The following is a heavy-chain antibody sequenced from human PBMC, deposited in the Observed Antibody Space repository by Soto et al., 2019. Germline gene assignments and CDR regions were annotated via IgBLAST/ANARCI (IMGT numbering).Heavy chain of an antibody. CDR1: GYTLTELS. CDR2: FDPEDGET. CDR3: ATDHGSDSGWYFGLSD. Sequence: ASVKVSCKVSGYTLTELSMHWVRQAPGKGLEWMGGFDPEDGETLYAQKFQGSVTMTEDTSTDTAYMELSSLRSEDTAVYYCATDHGSDSGWYFGLSDWGQGTLVTVSS. V-gene: IGHV1-24*01. J-gene: IGHJ4*02. D-gene: IGHD6-19*01.